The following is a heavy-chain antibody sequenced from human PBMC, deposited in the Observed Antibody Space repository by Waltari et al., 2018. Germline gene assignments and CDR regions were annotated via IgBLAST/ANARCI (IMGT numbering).Heavy chain of an antibody. Sequence: QLQLQESGPGLVKPSETLSLTCTVSGGSISSSSYYWGWIRQPPGKGLEWIGSIYYSGSTYYNPALKSRVTISVDTSKNQFSLKLSSVTAADTAVYYCAREYCSGGSCYSYYYYGMDVWGQGTTVTVSS. V-gene: IGHV4-39*02. J-gene: IGHJ6*02. D-gene: IGHD2-15*01. CDR3: AREYCSGGSCYSYYYYGMDV. CDR1: GGSISSSSYY. CDR2: IYYSGST.